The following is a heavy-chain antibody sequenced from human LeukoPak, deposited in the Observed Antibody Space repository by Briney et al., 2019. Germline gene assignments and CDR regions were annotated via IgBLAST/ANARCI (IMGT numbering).Heavy chain of an antibody. V-gene: IGHV3-7*01. Sequence: PGGSLRLSCSASGFTFSNHWMSWVRQAPGKGLEWVANIKQDGSEKYYVDSVRGRFTISRDNAKNSLYLQMNSLRAEDTAVYYCATYSSRNAREFQSWGQGTLVTVSS. CDR1: GFTFSNHW. D-gene: IGHD2-2*01. CDR2: IKQDGSEK. J-gene: IGHJ1*01. CDR3: ATYSSRNAREFQS.